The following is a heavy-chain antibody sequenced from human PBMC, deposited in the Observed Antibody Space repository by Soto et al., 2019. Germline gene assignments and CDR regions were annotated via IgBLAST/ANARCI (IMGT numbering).Heavy chain of an antibody. Sequence: ASVKVSCKASGYTFTSSYMHWVRQAPGQGLEWMGIINPSGGSTSYAQKFQGRVTMTRDTSTSTVYMELSSLRSEDTAVYYCARDGGKGDAFDIWGQGTMVTVSS. J-gene: IGHJ3*02. CDR1: GYTFTSSY. CDR3: ARDGGKGDAFDI. CDR2: INPSGGST. V-gene: IGHV1-46*01.